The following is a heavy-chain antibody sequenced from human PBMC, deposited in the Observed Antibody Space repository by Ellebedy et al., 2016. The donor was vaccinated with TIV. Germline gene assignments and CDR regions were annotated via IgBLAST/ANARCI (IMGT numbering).Heavy chain of an antibody. Sequence: SLKISCAASGFTFDDYAMHWVRQAPGKGLEWVSGISWNSDTIGYADSVKGRFTISRDNVKNLLYLQMNSLRVEDTAIYYCADDPWGVGPAFDIWGQGTMVTVSS. CDR1: GFTFDDYA. CDR2: ISWNSDTI. D-gene: IGHD1-1*01. J-gene: IGHJ3*02. CDR3: ADDPWGVGPAFDI. V-gene: IGHV3-9*01.